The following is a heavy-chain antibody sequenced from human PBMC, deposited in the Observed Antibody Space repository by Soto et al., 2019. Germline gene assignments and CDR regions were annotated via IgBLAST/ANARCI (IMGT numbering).Heavy chain of an antibody. V-gene: IGHV3-23*01. CDR1: GFTFSSYA. J-gene: IGHJ4*02. CDR3: ARAYGSGSYYTGWRYYFDY. CDR2: ISGSGGST. Sequence: EVQLLESGGGLVQPGGSLRLSCAASGFTFSSYAMSWVRQAPGKGLEWVSAISGSGGSTYYADSVKGRFTISRDNSKNRLNLKMNSLRAEDTAVYYCARAYGSGSYYTGWRYYFDYWGQGTLVTVSS. D-gene: IGHD3-10*01.